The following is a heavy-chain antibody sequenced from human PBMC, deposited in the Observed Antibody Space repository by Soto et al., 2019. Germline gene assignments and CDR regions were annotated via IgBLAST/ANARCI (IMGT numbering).Heavy chain of an antibody. Sequence: QVQLVQSGAEVKKPGASVKVSCKASGYTFTSYGISWVRQAPGQGLEWMGWISAYNGNTNYAQKLQGRVTMTTDTSTSTAYMELRSLRSDGRAVYYCAGPDTADYDVWSGEYDGVRYGMDVWGQGTTVTVSS. CDR3: AGPDTADYDVWSGEYDGVRYGMDV. CDR2: ISAYNGNT. CDR1: GYTFTSYG. J-gene: IGHJ6*02. D-gene: IGHD3-3*01. V-gene: IGHV1-18*01.